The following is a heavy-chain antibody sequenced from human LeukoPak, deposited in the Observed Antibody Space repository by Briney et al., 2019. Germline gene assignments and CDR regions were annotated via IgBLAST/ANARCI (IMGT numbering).Heavy chain of an antibody. Sequence: SGGSLRLSCAASGFTFSSYAMSWVRQAPGKGLEWVAFIRSDGSNKYYADSVKGRFTISRDNSKNTLYLQMNSLRAEDTAVYYCAKALDTSGYYPADAFDIWGQGTMVTVSS. CDR3: AKALDTSGYYPADAFDI. V-gene: IGHV3-30*02. J-gene: IGHJ3*02. CDR1: GFTFSSYA. D-gene: IGHD3-22*01. CDR2: IRSDGSNK.